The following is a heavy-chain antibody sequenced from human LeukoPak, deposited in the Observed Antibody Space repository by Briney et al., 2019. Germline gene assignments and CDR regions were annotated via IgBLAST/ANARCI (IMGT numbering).Heavy chain of an antibody. Sequence: KSGGSLRLSCAASGFTFSSYSMNWVRQAPGKGLEWVSSIDTSSRYIYYGNSVKGRFTISRDDAKNSLYLQMNSLRAEDTAVYYCANDGAYYDSSTDAFDIWGQGTMVTVSS. V-gene: IGHV3-21*04. CDR3: ANDGAYYDSSTDAFDI. CDR1: GFTFSSYS. CDR2: IDTSSRYI. J-gene: IGHJ3*02. D-gene: IGHD3-22*01.